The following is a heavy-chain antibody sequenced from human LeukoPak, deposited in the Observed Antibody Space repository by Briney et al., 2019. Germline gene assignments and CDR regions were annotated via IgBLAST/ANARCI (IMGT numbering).Heavy chain of an antibody. V-gene: IGHV4-59*01. J-gene: IGHJ2*01. D-gene: IGHD6-13*01. CDR2: IYYSGST. CDR3: ASTYTSSWYNWYFDL. CDR1: GGSISSYY. Sequence: SETLSLTCTVSGGSISSYYWSWIRQPPGKGLEWIGYIYYSGSTNYNPSLKSRVTISVDTSKNQFSLKLSSVTAADTAAYYCASTYTSSWYNWYFDLWGPGTLVTVSS.